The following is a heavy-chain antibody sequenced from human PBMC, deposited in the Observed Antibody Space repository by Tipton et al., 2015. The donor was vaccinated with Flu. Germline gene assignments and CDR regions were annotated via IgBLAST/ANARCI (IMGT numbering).Heavy chain of an antibody. V-gene: IGHV4-4*02. Sequence: GLVKPSGTLSLTCAVSGGSISSSNWWSWVRQPPGKGLEWIGEIYHSGSTNYNPSLKSRVTISVDKSKNQFSLKLSSVAAADTAVYYCARDRRARTAAGGVDWGQGTLVTVSS. CDR3: ARDRRARTAAGGVD. CDR2: IYHSGST. J-gene: IGHJ4*02. CDR1: GGSISSSNW. D-gene: IGHD4-23*01.